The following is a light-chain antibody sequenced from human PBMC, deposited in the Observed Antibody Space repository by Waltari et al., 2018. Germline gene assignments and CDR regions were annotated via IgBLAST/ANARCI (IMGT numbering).Light chain of an antibody. J-gene: IGKJ1*01. Sequence: DIQMPQSPSTLSASVGDRVNITCRASQTIPNWVAWYQQKPGKAPELLIYQVSNLKTGSPSSFSGGGAGAEYTLTISSLQADDFATYYCQQDRIYGTFGQGTKVEMK. CDR3: QQDRIYGT. V-gene: IGKV1-5*03. CDR1: QTIPNW. CDR2: QVS.